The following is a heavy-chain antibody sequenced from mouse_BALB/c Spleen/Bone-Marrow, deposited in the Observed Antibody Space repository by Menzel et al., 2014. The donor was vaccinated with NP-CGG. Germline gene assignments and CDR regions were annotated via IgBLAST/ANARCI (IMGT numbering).Heavy chain of an antibody. CDR1: GFSLTGYG. V-gene: IGHV2-6-7*01. CDR2: IWGDGST. Sequence: VKLMESGPGLVAPSQSLSIPCTVSGFSLTGYGVSWVRQPPGKGLEWLGMIWGDGSTDCNSALKSRLSINKDNSKSQVFLKMNSLQTDDTARYYCARDSFLITRALDYWGQGTSVTVSS. CDR3: ARDSFLITRALDY. J-gene: IGHJ4*01. D-gene: IGHD2-4*01.